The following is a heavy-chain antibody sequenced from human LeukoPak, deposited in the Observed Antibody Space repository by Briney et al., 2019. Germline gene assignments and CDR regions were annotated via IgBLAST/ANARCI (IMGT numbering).Heavy chain of an antibody. V-gene: IGHV1-46*01. CDR3: ARGGWSGYSYGSEPEKYFDY. D-gene: IGHD5-18*01. Sequence: AASVKVSCKASGYTFTSYYMHWVRQAPGQGLEWMGKINPSGDSTNYAQKFQGRVTMTTDTSISTAYMELSRLRSDDTAVYYCARGGWSGYSYGSEPEKYFDYWGQGTLVTVSS. J-gene: IGHJ4*02. CDR1: GYTFTSYY. CDR2: INPSGDST.